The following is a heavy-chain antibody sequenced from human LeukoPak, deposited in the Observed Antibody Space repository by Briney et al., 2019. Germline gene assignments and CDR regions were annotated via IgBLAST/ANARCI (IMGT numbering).Heavy chain of an antibody. V-gene: IGHV1-3*01. Sequence: ASVKVSCKASGYTFTSYAMHWVRQAPGQRLEWMGWINAGNGNTKYSQKFQGRVTITRDTSASTAYMELSSLRSEDTAVYYCARESTMVRGVGPYYYGMDVWGQGTTVTVSS. CDR2: INAGNGNT. J-gene: IGHJ6*02. CDR3: ARESTMVRGVGPYYYGMDV. D-gene: IGHD3-10*01. CDR1: GYTFTSYA.